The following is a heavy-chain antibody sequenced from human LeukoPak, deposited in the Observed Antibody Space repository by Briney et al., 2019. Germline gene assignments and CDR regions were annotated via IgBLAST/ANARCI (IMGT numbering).Heavy chain of an antibody. J-gene: IGHJ4*02. V-gene: IGHV3-7*01. CDR2: IKQDGSEK. D-gene: IGHD3-22*01. Sequence: GGSPRHSCADSAFTSCSYWMSWVRQPPGKGLEWVANIKQDGSEKYYVDSVKGRFTISRDNAKNSLYLQMNSLRAEDTAVYYCASGYYDSSGYDWGQGTLVTVSS. CDR1: AFTSCSYW. CDR3: ASGYYDSSGYD.